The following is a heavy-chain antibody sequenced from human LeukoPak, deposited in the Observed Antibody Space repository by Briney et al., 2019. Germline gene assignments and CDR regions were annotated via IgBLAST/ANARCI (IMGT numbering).Heavy chain of an antibody. V-gene: IGHV3-74*01. CDR1: GFTFSSYW. CDR3: AKAGCSSTTCYDNS. Sequence: GGSLRLSRAASGFTFSSYWMHWVRQAPGKGLVWVSRINSDGSSTSYADSVKGRFTISRDNAKNTLYLQMNSLRVEDTALYYCAKAGCSSTTCYDNSWGQGTLVTVSS. J-gene: IGHJ4*02. CDR2: INSDGSST. D-gene: IGHD2-2*01.